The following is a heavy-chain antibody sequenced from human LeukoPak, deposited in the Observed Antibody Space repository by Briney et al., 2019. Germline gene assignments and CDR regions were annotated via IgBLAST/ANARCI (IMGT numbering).Heavy chain of an antibody. V-gene: IGHV1-69*05. CDR1: GGTFSSYA. D-gene: IGHD3-22*01. Sequence: SVKVSCKASGGTFSSYAISWVRQAPGQGLEWMGRIIPIFGTANYAQRFQGRVTITTDESTNTAHMELSSLRSEDTAVYYCARGGGRGSGYYYEYFDYWGQGTLVTVSS. CDR3: ARGGGRGSGYYYEYFDY. J-gene: IGHJ4*02. CDR2: IIPIFGTA.